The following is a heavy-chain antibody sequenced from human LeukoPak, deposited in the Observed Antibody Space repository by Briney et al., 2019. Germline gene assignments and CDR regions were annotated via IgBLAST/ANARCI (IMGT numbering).Heavy chain of an antibody. Sequence: RGGSLRLSCAASGFTFSSYAMHWVRQAPGKGLEWVAVISYDGSNKYYADSVKGRFTISRDNSKNTLYLQMNSLRAEDTAVYYCARASPTTVTTIYGMDVWGQGTTVTVPS. CDR2: ISYDGSNK. D-gene: IGHD4-17*01. CDR3: ARASPTTVTTIYGMDV. V-gene: IGHV3-30-3*01. CDR1: GFTFSSYA. J-gene: IGHJ6*02.